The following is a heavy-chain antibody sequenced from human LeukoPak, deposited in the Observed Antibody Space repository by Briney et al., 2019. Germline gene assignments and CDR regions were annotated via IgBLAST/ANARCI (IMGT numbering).Heavy chain of an antibody. CDR3: ARGPYSGYEFDY. CDR2: TYYNGNT. V-gene: IGHV4-59*01. J-gene: IGHJ4*02. Sequence: SETLSLTCSVSGGSISSFYWSWIRQPPGKGLEWIGYTYYNGNTKYNPSLKSRVTISVDTSKNQFSLKLSSVTAADTAVYYCARGPYSGYEFDYWGQGTLVTVSS. CDR1: GGSISSFY. D-gene: IGHD5-12*01.